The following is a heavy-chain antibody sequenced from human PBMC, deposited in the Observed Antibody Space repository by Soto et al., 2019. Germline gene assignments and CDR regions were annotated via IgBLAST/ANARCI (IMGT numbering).Heavy chain of an antibody. CDR1: GGSISSYY. Sequence: QVQLQESGPGLVKPSETLSLTCTVYGGSISSYYWSWIRQPPGKGLEWIGYIYYSGSTNYNPSLNSRVPIPTHTSKNQFSLELSSVTAADTAVDHCARRYRSSFDYWGQGPLVPVSS. D-gene: IGHD6-13*01. J-gene: IGHJ4*02. CDR2: IYYSGST. CDR3: ARRYRSSFDY. V-gene: IGHV4-59*08.